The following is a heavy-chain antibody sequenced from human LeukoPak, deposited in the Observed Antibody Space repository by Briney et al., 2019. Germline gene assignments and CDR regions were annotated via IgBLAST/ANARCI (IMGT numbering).Heavy chain of an antibody. J-gene: IGHJ6*02. CDR1: GVSINSHC. CDR3: ARLGIVRQLDFYYYGMDV. D-gene: IGHD6-13*01. V-gene: IGHV4-59*08. Sequence: SETLSLTCAVSGVSINSHCWSWIRQPPGKGLEWIGYVYYSGSTNYNPSLKSRVTISADTSKSQLSLKLSSVTAADTAVYYCARLGIVRQLDFYYYGMDVWGQGTTVTVSS. CDR2: VYYSGST.